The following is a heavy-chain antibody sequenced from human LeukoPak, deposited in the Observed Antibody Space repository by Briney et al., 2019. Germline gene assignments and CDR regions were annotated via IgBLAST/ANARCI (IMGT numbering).Heavy chain of an antibody. CDR3: DRDNYYGSGSPGFDP. Sequence: KSSETLSLTCAVSGGSISSGGYSWSWIRQPPGKGLEGIGYIYHSGSTYDNPAPKRRVTISVHRHKNQFSLKLRSVPAADTAEYYCDRDNYYGSGSPGFDPWGQGTLVTVSS. D-gene: IGHD3-10*01. CDR1: GGSISSGGYS. J-gene: IGHJ5*02. CDR2: IYHSGST. V-gene: IGHV4-30-2*01.